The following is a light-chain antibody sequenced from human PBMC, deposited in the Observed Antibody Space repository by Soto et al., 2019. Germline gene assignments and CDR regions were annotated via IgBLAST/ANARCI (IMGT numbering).Light chain of an antibody. CDR2: DAS. J-gene: IGKJ2*02. CDR1: QSISSW. CDR3: QQYNSYSPWT. V-gene: IGKV1-5*01. Sequence: DIQMTQSPSTLSASVGDRVTITCRASQSISSWLAWYQQKPGKAPKLLIYDASSLESGVPSRFSGSGSETEFTLTISSLQPDDFATYYCQQYNSYSPWTFGQGTKLEIK.